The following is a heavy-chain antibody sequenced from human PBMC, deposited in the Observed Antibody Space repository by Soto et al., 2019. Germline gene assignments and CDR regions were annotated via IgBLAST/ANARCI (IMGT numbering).Heavy chain of an antibody. V-gene: IGHV3-30*18. Sequence: GGSLRLSCVGSGFTFSNYGMHWVRQPPGKGLEWVALISDDGDKRYYADSVRGRLIISRDNSKDTLYLQMNSLEPDDTAVYFCAKARVRIVGANSFDYWGQGAPVTVSS. D-gene: IGHD1-26*01. CDR3: AKARVRIVGANSFDY. CDR2: ISDDGDKR. CDR1: GFTFSNYG. J-gene: IGHJ4*02.